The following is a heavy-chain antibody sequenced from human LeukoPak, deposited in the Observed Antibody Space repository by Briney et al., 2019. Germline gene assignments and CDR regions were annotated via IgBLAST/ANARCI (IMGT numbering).Heavy chain of an antibody. V-gene: IGHV1-69*04. J-gene: IGHJ6*02. CDR3: ASVPSYCSSTSCYTSYYYCGMDV. CDR1: GGTFSSYA. CDR2: IIPIFGIA. Sequence: ASVKVSCKASGGTFSSYAISWVRQAPGQGLEWMGRIIPIFGIANYAQKFQGRVTISADKSTSTAYMELSSLRSEDTAVYYCASVPSYCSSTSCYTSYYYCGMDVWGQGTTVTVSS. D-gene: IGHD2-2*02.